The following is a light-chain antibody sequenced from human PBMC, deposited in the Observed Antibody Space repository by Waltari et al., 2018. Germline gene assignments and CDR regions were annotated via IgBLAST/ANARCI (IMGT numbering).Light chain of an antibody. CDR1: QSIQRY. CDR2: HAY. CDR3: QQRADWPLT. V-gene: IGKV3-11*01. Sequence: EIVLTQSPATLSLSPGGRATLSCRASQSIQRYLGWYQQKPGQAPRLLIYHAYNRATGVPARFSGSGSGTYFTLTISSLEPEDSAIYYCQQRADWPLTFGGGTTVEIK. J-gene: IGKJ4*01.